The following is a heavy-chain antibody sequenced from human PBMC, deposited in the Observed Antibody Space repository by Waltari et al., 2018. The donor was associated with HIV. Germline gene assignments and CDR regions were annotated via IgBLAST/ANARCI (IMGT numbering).Heavy chain of an antibody. CDR3: ARQRGDGYPTTDY. Sequence: EVQLVQSGAEVKKPGESLKISCKGSGYSFTNYWMGWVRQMPGTCLEWVRSIYPCDSKIRYSPSFQGQVIIPADKSISTAYLQWSSLKASDTAIYYCARQRGDGYPTTDYWGQGTLVTVSS. D-gene: IGHD5-12*01. J-gene: IGHJ4*02. CDR1: GYSFTNYW. V-gene: IGHV5-51*01. CDR2: IYPCDSKI.